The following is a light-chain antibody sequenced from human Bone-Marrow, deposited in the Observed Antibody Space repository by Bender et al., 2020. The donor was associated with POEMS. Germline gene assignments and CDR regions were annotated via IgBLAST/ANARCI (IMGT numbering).Light chain of an antibody. J-gene: IGLJ3*02. Sequence: QSALTQPASVSGSPGQSITISCTGTSSDVGYYDSVSWYQQHPGKAPRLIIYDVNNRPSGVSNRFSGSKSGNTASLTISGLQAEDEADYYCSLYTSGSTLVLFGGGTKLTVL. V-gene: IGLV2-14*01. CDR1: SSDVGYYDS. CDR2: DVN. CDR3: SLYTSGSTLVL.